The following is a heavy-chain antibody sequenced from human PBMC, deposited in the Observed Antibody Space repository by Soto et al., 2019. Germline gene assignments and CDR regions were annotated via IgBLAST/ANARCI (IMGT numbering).Heavy chain of an antibody. J-gene: IGHJ3*02. V-gene: IGHV1-46*01. Sequence: QVQLVQSGAEVKKPGASVKVSCKASGYTFTSYYMHWVRQAPGQGLEWMGIINPSGGSTSYAQKFQGRVTMTRDTSTSTVYMELSSLRSEDTAVYYCAREAFAAMDEVGAFDIWGQGTMVTVSS. D-gene: IGHD5-18*01. CDR1: GYTFTSYY. CDR2: INPSGGST. CDR3: AREAFAAMDEVGAFDI.